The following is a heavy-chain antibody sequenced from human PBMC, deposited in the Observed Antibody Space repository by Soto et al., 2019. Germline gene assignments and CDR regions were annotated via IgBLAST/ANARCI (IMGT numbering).Heavy chain of an antibody. CDR3: ARSSFNWNYELIKGPFDY. D-gene: IGHD1-7*01. V-gene: IGHV1-3*01. Sequence: ASVKVSCKASGYTFTSYAMHWVRQAPGQRLEWMGWINAGNGNTKYSQKFQGRVTITRDTSASTAYMELSSLRSEDTAVYYCARSSFNWNYELIKGPFDYWGQGTPVTVSS. J-gene: IGHJ4*02. CDR2: INAGNGNT. CDR1: GYTFTSYA.